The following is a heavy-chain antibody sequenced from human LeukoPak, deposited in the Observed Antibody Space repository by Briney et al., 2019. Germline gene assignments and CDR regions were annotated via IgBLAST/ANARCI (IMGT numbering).Heavy chain of an antibody. CDR2: ISTDGSQK. J-gene: IGHJ4*02. CDR3: AKVAVAGTHYFDH. V-gene: IGHV3-30*18. Sequence: GGSLRLSCAASGFTFSRYGMHWVRQAPGKGLEWVAVISTDGSQKFYTDSVQGRFTVSRDNAKNTLSLQMNGLRADDSAVYYCAKVAVAGTHYFDHWGQGTLVTVSP. D-gene: IGHD6-19*01. CDR1: GFTFSRYG.